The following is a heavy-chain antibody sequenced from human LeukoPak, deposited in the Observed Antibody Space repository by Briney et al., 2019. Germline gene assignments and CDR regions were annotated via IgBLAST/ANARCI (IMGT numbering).Heavy chain of an antibody. J-gene: IGHJ4*02. D-gene: IGHD4-17*01. V-gene: IGHV3-23*01. CDR3: ARDLYGDYVIDY. CDR1: GFTFSSYA. CDR2: ISGSGGST. Sequence: PGGSLRLSCAASGFTFSSYAMSWVRQAPGKGLEWVSAISGSGGSTYYADSVKGRFTISRDNSKNMLYLQMNSLRAEDTAVYYCARDLYGDYVIDYWGQGTLVTVSS.